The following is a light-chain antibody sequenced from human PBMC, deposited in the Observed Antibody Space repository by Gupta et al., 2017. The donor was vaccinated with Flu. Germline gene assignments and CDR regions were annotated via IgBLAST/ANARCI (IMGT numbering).Light chain of an antibody. CDR1: QTVTDGY. Sequence: EIVLTQSPDTLSLSPGDRATLSCRASQTVTDGYLAWYQQTPGQAPRLLIFGVSNRATGIPARFSGSGSGTDFTLTISRLEPEDFAVYYCQQHGGSPPITFGGGTRVEFK. CDR2: GVS. CDR3: QQHGGSPPIT. V-gene: IGKV3-20*01. J-gene: IGKJ4*01.